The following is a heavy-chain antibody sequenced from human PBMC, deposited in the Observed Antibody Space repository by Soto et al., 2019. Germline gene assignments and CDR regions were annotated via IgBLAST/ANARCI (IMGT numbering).Heavy chain of an antibody. CDR1: GFTFSSYW. Sequence: EVQLVESGGGLVQPGGSQRLSCAASGFTFSSYWMHWVRQAPGKGLVWVSRINTDGSSTTYADSVKGRFTISRDNAKNTLYLQMNSLRAEDTAVYYCARGRGYCSGKSCYIDYWGQGTLVTVSS. CDR2: INTDGSST. D-gene: IGHD2-2*02. CDR3: ARGRGYCSGKSCYIDY. J-gene: IGHJ4*02. V-gene: IGHV3-74*01.